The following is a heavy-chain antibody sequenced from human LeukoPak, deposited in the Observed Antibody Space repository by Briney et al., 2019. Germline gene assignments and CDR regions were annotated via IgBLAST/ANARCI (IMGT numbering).Heavy chain of an antibody. CDR3: ARDRLFDYSGYDFPPGY. CDR1: GYTFTSYD. Sequence: ASVKVSCKASGYTFTSYDINWVRQATGQGLEWMGWMNPNSGNTGYAQKFQGRVTMTTDTSTTTAYMELRSLRSDDTAVYYCARDRLFDYSGYDFPPGYWGQGTLVTVSS. CDR2: MNPNSGNT. J-gene: IGHJ4*02. D-gene: IGHD5-12*01. V-gene: IGHV1-8*02.